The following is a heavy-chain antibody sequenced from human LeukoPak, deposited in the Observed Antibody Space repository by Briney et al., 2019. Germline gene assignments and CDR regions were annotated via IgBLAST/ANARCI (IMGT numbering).Heavy chain of an antibody. CDR3: ARAPTGTGGWNWFDP. CDR1: GGSISSYY. D-gene: IGHD1-1*01. CDR2: IYTSGTT. Sequence: PSETLSLTCTVSGGSISSYYWSRIRQPAGKGLELIGRIYTSGTTNYNPSLKSRVTMSVDTSKNQFSLKLSSVTAADTAVYYCARAPTGTGGWNWFDPWGQGTLVTVSS. J-gene: IGHJ5*02. V-gene: IGHV4-4*07.